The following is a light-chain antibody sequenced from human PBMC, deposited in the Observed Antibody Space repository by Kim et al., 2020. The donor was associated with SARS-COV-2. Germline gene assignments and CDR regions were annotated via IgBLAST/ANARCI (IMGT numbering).Light chain of an antibody. CDR3: QQSNITPFT. CDR2: AAS. J-gene: IGKJ3*01. V-gene: IGKV1-39*01. Sequence: DIQMTQSPSSLSASVGDRVTITCRTTQSISSHLNWYQQKPGKAPKLLIYAASTLQGGVPSRFSGSGSETDFTLTISSLQPEDFATYFCQQSNITPFTFGPGTKLDIK. CDR1: QSISSH.